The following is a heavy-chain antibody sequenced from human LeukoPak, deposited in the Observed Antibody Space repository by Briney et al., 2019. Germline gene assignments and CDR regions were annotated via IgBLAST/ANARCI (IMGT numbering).Heavy chain of an antibody. CDR3: ARGELLHDAFDI. V-gene: IGHV4-39*07. CDR1: GGSISSSSYY. J-gene: IGHJ3*02. D-gene: IGHD1-26*01. Sequence: LSLTCTVSGGSISSSSYYWGWIRQPPGKGLEWIGSIYYSGSTNYNPSLKSRVTISVDTSKNQFSLKLSSETAADTAVYYCARGELLHDAFDIWGQGTMVTVSS. CDR2: IYYSGST.